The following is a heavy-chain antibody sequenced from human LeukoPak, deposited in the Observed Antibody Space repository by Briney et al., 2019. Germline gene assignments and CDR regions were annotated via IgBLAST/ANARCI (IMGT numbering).Heavy chain of an antibody. CDR3: ASVSELRTYYYDSSGRRDAFDI. CDR2: IIPILGIA. Sequence: SVKVSCKASGGTFSGYTISWVRQAPGQGLEWMGRIIPILGIANYAQKFQGRVTITADKSTSTAYMELSSLRSEDTAVYYCASVSELRTYYYDSSGRRDAFDIWGQGTMVTVSS. CDR1: GGTFSGYT. D-gene: IGHD3-22*01. V-gene: IGHV1-69*02. J-gene: IGHJ3*02.